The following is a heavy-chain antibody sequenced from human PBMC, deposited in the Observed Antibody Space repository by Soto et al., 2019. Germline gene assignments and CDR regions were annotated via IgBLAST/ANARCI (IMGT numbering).Heavy chain of an antibody. CDR1: GYTLTELS. CDR3: AGHSSGVPGYYYGMDV. D-gene: IGHD3-22*01. V-gene: IGHV1-24*01. CDR2: FDPEDGET. Sequence: GASVKVSCKVSGYTLTELSMHWVRQAPGKGLEWMGGFDPEDGETIYAQKFQGRVTMTEDTSTDTAYMELSSLKYEDTAVYYCAGHSSGVPGYYYGMDVWGQGTTVTVSS. J-gene: IGHJ6*02.